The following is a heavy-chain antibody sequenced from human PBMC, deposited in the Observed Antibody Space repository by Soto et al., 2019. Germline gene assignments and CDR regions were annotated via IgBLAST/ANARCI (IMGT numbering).Heavy chain of an antibody. CDR1: GFTFSSYA. CDR2: ISGSGGST. Sequence: GGSLRLSCAASGFTFSSYAMSWVRQAPGKGLEWVSAISGSGGSTYYADSVKGRFTISRDNSKNTLYLQMNSLRAEDTAVYYCAKDPGIAAAGTRGFDYWGQGTLVTVSS. V-gene: IGHV3-23*01. J-gene: IGHJ4*02. D-gene: IGHD6-13*01. CDR3: AKDPGIAAAGTRGFDY.